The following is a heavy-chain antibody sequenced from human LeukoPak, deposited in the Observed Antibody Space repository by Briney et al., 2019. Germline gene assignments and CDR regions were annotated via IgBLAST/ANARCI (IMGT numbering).Heavy chain of an antibody. CDR3: SRQVVGNDY. Sequence: PSETLSLTCAVYGESSFSSYYWSWIRQTPGGALEWIGEINHSGYTNYNPSLKSRVTLSIDTSKNQFPLRVTSVTAADTAVYYCSRQVVGNDYWGQGTLVTVSS. D-gene: IGHD3-22*01. CDR1: GESSFSSYY. J-gene: IGHJ4*02. CDR2: INHSGYT. V-gene: IGHV4-34*01.